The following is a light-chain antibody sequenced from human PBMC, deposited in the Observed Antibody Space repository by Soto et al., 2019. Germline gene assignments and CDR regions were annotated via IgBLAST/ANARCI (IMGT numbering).Light chain of an antibody. J-gene: IGLJ3*02. V-gene: IGLV2-14*01. CDR1: SSDVGGYNF. CDR2: DVN. CDR3: SSYTSSSTDWV. Sequence: QSVLTQPASVSGSPGQSSTISCTGTSSDVGGYNFVSWYQQHPGSAPKLMIYDVNHRPSGVSNRFSGSKSGNTASLTISGFQAEDEADYYCSSYTSSSTDWVFGGWTQLTVL.